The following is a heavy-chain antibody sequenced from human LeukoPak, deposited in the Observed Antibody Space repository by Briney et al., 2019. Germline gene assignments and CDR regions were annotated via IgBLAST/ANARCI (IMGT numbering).Heavy chain of an antibody. CDR2: IYHSGST. V-gene: IGHV4-30-2*01. J-gene: IGHJ4*02. CDR3: ARGDTAMVTSAFDY. Sequence: SETLSLTCTVSGGSISSGSYYWSWIRQPPGKGLEWIGYIYHSGSTYYNPSLKSRVTISVDRSKNQFSLKLSSVTAADTAVYYCARGDTAMVTSAFDYWGQGTLVTVSS. CDR1: GGSISSGSYY. D-gene: IGHD5-18*01.